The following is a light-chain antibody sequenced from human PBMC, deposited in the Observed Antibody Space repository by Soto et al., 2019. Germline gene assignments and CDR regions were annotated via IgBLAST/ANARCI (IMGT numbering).Light chain of an antibody. V-gene: IGLV2-11*01. Sequence: QSVLTQPRSVSGSPGQSVTISCTGTRSDVGGYNYVSWYQQHPGKAPKLMIYDVSKRPSGVPDRFSGSKSGNTASLTISGLQAEDEADYYCCSYAGSYSLYVFGTGTKLTVL. CDR2: DVS. CDR1: RSDVGGYNY. J-gene: IGLJ1*01. CDR3: CSYAGSYSLYV.